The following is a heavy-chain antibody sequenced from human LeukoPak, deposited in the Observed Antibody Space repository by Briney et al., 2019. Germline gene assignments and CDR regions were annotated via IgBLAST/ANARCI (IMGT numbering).Heavy chain of an antibody. J-gene: IGHJ4*02. Sequence: PGGSVRLSCAASGFTFSSHAMSWVRQAPGKGLEWVSSISGSGGSTYYADSVKGRFTISRDNSKNTLYLQMNSLRAEDTAVYYCAKGGSSGLTPSDFDYWGQGTLVTVSS. D-gene: IGHD6-19*01. CDR3: AKGGSSGLTPSDFDY. CDR1: GFTFSSHA. CDR2: ISGSGGST. V-gene: IGHV3-23*01.